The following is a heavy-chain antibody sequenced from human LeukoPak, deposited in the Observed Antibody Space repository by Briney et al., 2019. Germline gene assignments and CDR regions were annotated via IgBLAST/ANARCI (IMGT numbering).Heavy chain of an antibody. D-gene: IGHD6-13*01. CDR3: ATEQLIAAAGQY. J-gene: IGHJ4*02. CDR2: FDPEDGET. Sequence: ASVKVSCKVSGYTLTELSMHWVRQAPGKGLEWMGGFDPEDGETIYAQKFQGRVTMTEVTSTDTAYMELSSLRSEDTAVYYCATEQLIAAAGQYWGQGTLVTVSS. CDR1: GYTLTELS. V-gene: IGHV1-24*01.